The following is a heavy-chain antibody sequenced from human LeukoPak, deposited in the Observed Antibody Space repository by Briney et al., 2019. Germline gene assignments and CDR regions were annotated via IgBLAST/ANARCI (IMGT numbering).Heavy chain of an antibody. V-gene: IGHV4-61*02. CDR2: IYTSGST. D-gene: IGHD3-22*01. Sequence: SETLSLTCTVSGGCISSGSYYWSWVRQPAGKGLEWSGRIYTSGSTNYNPSLKSRVTISVDTSKTQFSLTLSSVTAPDTDVYYCARDLHYYDSSGSLGAFAIWGQGTMVTVSS. CDR3: ARDLHYYDSSGSLGAFAI. CDR1: GGCISSGSYY. J-gene: IGHJ3*02.